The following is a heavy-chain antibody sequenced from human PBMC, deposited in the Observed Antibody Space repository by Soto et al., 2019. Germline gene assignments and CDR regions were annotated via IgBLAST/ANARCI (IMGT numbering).Heavy chain of an antibody. CDR2: ISGYNGNT. D-gene: IGHD2-8*01. Sequence: QVQLVQSGAEMKQPGASVKVSCKTSGYDFSGYRLSWVRQGPGQGLEWMGWISGYNGNTDYAQKFQGRVTMTTDTSTSTAYMELRSLRSDDTAVYYCARDLGPPNWFDSWGQGTLVTVSS. CDR1: GYDFSGYR. CDR3: ARDLGPPNWFDS. J-gene: IGHJ5*01. V-gene: IGHV1-18*01.